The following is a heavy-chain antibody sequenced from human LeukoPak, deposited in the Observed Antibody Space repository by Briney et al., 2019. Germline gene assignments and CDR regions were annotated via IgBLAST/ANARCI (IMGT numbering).Heavy chain of an antibody. CDR2: INTNTGNP. D-gene: IGHD5-24*01. CDR3: ARTLEMTNDY. CDR1: GYTFTTYP. J-gene: IGHJ4*02. Sequence: ASVKVSCKASGYTFTTYPMNWVRQAPGQGLEWMGWINTNTGNPTYAQGFTGRFVFSLDTSVSTVYLQISSLKAEDTAVYYCARTLEMTNDYWGQGTLVTVSS. V-gene: IGHV7-4-1*02.